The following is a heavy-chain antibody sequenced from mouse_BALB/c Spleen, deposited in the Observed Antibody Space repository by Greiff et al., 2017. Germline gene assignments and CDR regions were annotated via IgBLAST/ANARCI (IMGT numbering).Heavy chain of an antibody. V-gene: IGHV14-4*02. J-gene: IGHJ3*01. CDR2: IDPENGDT. CDR1: GFNIKDYY. D-gene: IGHD3-1*01. Sequence: VQLKQSGAELVRSGASVKLSCTASGFNIKDYYMHWVKQRPEQGLEWIGWIDPENGDTEYAPKFQGKATMTADTSSNTAYLQLSSLTSEDTAVYYCNVARATVFAYWGQGTLVTVSA. CDR3: NVARATVFAY.